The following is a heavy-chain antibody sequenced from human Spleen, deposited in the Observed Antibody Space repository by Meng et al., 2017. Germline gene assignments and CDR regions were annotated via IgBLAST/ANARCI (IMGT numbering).Heavy chain of an antibody. D-gene: IGHD6-13*01. CDR1: GNTSTAYY. CDR3: VRDEDISAAGKLFGDY. V-gene: IGHV1-2*06. CDR2: IDPNSGVT. J-gene: IGHJ4*02. Sequence: VGVVEAGTEVKSPGASVTVSCTPPGNTSTAYYIRWVRQAPGQGLDWMGRIDPNSGVTEYAQKFQGRVTVTGDTSISTAYMELSRLRSDDTAIYYCVRDEDISAAGKLFGDYWGQGTLVTVSS.